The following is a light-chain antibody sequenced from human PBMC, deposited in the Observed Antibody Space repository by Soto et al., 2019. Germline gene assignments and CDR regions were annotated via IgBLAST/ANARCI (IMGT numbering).Light chain of an antibody. CDR3: QQYYSYPWT. V-gene: IGKV1-6*01. J-gene: IGKJ1*01. CDR1: QGIRND. CDR2: AAS. Sequence: AIQMTQSPSSLSASVGDRVTITCRASQGIRNDVGWYQQKPGKAPELLIYAASSLQTGVPSRFSGSGSGTDFTLTISCLQSEDFATYYCQQYYSYPWTFGQGTKVDIK.